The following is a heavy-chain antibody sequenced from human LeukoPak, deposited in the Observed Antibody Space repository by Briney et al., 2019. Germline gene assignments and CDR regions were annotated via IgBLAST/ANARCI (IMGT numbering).Heavy chain of an antibody. V-gene: IGHV3-23*01. Sequence: PGGSLRLSCAASGFTFSSYAMSWVRQAPGKGLEWVSAISGSGGSTYYADSVKGRFTISRDNSKNTLYLQMNSLRAEDTAVYYCARDTRGDRGYSYGYPSFDAFDIWGQGTMVTVSS. CDR3: ARDTRGDRGYSYGYPSFDAFDI. J-gene: IGHJ3*02. CDR2: ISGSGGST. CDR1: GFTFSSYA. D-gene: IGHD5-18*01.